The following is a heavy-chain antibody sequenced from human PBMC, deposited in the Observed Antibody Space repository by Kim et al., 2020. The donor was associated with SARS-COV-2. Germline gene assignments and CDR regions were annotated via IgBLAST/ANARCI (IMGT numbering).Heavy chain of an antibody. J-gene: IGHJ6*02. Sequence: VKGRFTISRDNAKNSLYLQMNSLRAEDTAVYYCAGVTGRGPYYYYYGMDVWGQGTTVTVSS. CDR3: AGVTGRGPYYYYYGMDV. D-gene: IGHD3-10*01. V-gene: IGHV3-7*04.